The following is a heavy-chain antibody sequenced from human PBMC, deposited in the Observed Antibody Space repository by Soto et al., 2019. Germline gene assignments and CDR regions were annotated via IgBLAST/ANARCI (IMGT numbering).Heavy chain of an antibody. V-gene: IGHV1-3*01. J-gene: IGHJ1*01. CDR2: INAGNGNT. CDR1: GYTFTSYA. Sequence: GASVKVSCKASGYTFTSYAMHWVRQAPGQRLEWMGWINAGNGNTKYSQKFQGRVTITRDTSASTAYMELSSLRSEDTAVYYCARVDSDSVWGSYRNEYFQNWGQGTLLTVSS. D-gene: IGHD3-16*02. CDR3: ARVDSDSVWGSYRNEYFQN.